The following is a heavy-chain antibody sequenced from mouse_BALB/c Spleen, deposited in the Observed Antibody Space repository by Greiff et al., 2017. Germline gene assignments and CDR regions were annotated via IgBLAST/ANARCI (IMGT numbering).Heavy chain of an antibody. Sequence: EVKLMESGGGLVQPGGSRKLSCAASGFTFSSFGMHWVRQAPEKGLEWVAYISSGSSTIYYADTVKGRFTISRDNPKNTLFLQMTSLRSEDTAMYYCARSGGSSSFDYWGQGTTLTVSS. CDR1: GFTFSSFG. CDR2: ISSGSSTI. J-gene: IGHJ2*01. D-gene: IGHD1-1*01. CDR3: ARSGGSSSFDY. V-gene: IGHV5-17*02.